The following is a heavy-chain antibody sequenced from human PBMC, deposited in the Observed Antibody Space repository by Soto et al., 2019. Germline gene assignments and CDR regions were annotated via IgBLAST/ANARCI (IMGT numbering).Heavy chain of an antibody. Sequence: GASVKVSCKASGGTFSSYAISWVRQAPGQGLEWMGGIIPIFGTANYAQKFQGRVTITADESTSTAYMELSSLRSEDTAVYYCARDSYSGSGNYSPRLNWFDPWGQGTLVTVSS. V-gene: IGHV1-69*13. J-gene: IGHJ5*02. CDR1: GGTFSSYA. CDR2: IIPIFGTA. CDR3: ARDSYSGSGNYSPRLNWFDP. D-gene: IGHD3-10*01.